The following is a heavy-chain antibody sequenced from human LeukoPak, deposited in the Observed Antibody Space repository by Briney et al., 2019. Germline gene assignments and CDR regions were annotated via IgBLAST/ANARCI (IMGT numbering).Heavy chain of an antibody. Sequence: GGSLRLSCVVSGFSLSDYWMHWVRQVPGKGLVWVSRISPEGSGTTYGDSVEGRFTISRDSAKNTLYLQMNSLRAEDAAVYYCTRVLAGRSGLMDVWGRGTTVTVSS. CDR2: ISPEGSGT. V-gene: IGHV3-74*01. J-gene: IGHJ6*02. CDR3: TRVLAGRSGLMDV. CDR1: GFSLSDYW. D-gene: IGHD2-8*02.